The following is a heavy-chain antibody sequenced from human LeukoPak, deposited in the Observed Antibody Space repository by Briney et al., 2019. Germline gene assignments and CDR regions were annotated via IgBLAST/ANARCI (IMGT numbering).Heavy chain of an antibody. V-gene: IGHV3-53*01. Sequence: GGSLRLSCAASGFTVSSNYMSWVRQAPGKGLEGVSVIYSGGSTYYADSVKGRFTISRDNSKNTLYLQMNSLRAEDTAVYYCARAMGTSTYYYYYMDVWGKGTTVTVSS. CDR3: ARAMGTSTYYYYYMDV. J-gene: IGHJ6*03. CDR1: GFTVSSNY. D-gene: IGHD1-14*01. CDR2: IYSGGST.